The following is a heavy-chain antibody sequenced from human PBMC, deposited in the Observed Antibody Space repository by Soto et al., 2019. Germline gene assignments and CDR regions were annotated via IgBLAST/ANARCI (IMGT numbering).Heavy chain of an antibody. Sequence: SLTCAVYGGSFSGYYWSWIRQPPGKGLEWIGEINHSGSTNYNPSLKSRVTISVDTSKNQFSLKLSSVTAADTAVYYCARVKLLWFGDIGYYFDYWGQGTLVTVSS. J-gene: IGHJ4*02. V-gene: IGHV4-34*01. D-gene: IGHD3-10*01. CDR3: ARVKLLWFGDIGYYFDY. CDR2: INHSGST. CDR1: GGSFSGYY.